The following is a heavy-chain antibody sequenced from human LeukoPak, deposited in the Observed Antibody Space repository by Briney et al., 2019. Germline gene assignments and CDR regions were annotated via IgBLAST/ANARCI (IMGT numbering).Heavy chain of an antibody. V-gene: IGHV4-4*02. Sequence: SETLSLTCAVSGGSISSSNWWSWVRQPPGKGLEWIGEIYHSGSTNYNPSLKSRVTISVDTSKNQFSLKLSSVTAADTAVYYCARDPTGSSEYYFDYWGQGTLVTVSS. CDR3: ARDPTGSSEYYFDY. CDR2: IYHSGST. J-gene: IGHJ4*02. CDR1: GGSISSSNW. D-gene: IGHD3-10*01.